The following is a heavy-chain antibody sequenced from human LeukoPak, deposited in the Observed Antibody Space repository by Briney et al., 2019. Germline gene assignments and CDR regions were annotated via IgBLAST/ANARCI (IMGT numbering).Heavy chain of an antibody. CDR2: ISAYNGNT. Sequence: GASVKVSCKASGYTFTSYGISWVRQAPGQGLEWMGWISAYNGNTNYAQKLQGRVTMTTDTSTNTAYMELRSLRSDDTAVYYCARPLRLGELSLYLASDYWGQGTLVTVSS. D-gene: IGHD3-16*02. CDR1: GYTFTSYG. CDR3: ARPLRLGELSLYLASDY. V-gene: IGHV1-18*01. J-gene: IGHJ4*02.